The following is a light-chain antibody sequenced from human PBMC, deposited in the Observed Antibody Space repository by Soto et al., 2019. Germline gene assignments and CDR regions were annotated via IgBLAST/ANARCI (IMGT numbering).Light chain of an antibody. J-gene: IGKJ1*01. CDR3: QQTYRTTWT. CDR1: QDISTY. Sequence: RASQDISTYLNWYLQKPGKAPKLLIYAASSLQSGVPSRFSGSGPETDVSGPIITLQPEVRAPHSCQQTYRTTWTCGKGTKV. V-gene: IGKV1-39*01. CDR2: AAS.